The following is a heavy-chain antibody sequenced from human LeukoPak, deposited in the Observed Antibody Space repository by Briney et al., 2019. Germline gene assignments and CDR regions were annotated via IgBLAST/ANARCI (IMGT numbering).Heavy chain of an antibody. V-gene: IGHV3-15*01. CDR2: IKNKARGETT. D-gene: IGHD3-16*01. J-gene: IGHJ4*02. CDR1: GFTFSNAW. CDR3: ATSTIGYTYAAY. Sequence: GGSLRLSCAASGFTFSNAWMSWVRQAPGEGLEWVGRIKNKARGETTDYAAPVKGGFTISRDDSKNTLYLQMDSLKIEDTAVYYCATSTIGYTYAAYWGQGTLVTVSS.